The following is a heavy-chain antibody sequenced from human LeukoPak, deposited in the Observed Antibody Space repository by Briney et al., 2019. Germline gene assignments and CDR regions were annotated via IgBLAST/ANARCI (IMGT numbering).Heavy chain of an antibody. CDR2: NSGST. Sequence: SETLSLTCTVSGGSISSYYWSWIRQPPGKGLEWIGYNSGSTNYNPSLKSRVTISGDTSNNQFSLKLNSVTAADTAVYYCARVRWFGELLPYYFDYWGQGTLVTVSS. D-gene: IGHD3-10*01. J-gene: IGHJ4*02. CDR3: ARVRWFGELLPYYFDY. V-gene: IGHV4-59*01. CDR1: GGSISSYY.